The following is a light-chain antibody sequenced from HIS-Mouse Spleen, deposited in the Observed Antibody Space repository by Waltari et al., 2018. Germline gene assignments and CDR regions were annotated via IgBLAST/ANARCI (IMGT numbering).Light chain of an antibody. CDR3: QSADSSGTYVV. Sequence: SGDALPKQYAYWYQQKPGQAPVLVIYKDSERPSGIPERFSGSSSGTTVTLTISGVQAEDEADYYCQSADSSGTYVVFGGGTKLTVL. V-gene: IGLV3-25*03. J-gene: IGLJ2*01. CDR1: ALPKQY. CDR2: KDS.